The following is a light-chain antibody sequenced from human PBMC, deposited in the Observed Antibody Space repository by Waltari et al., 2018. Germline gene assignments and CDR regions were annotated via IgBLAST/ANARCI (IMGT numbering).Light chain of an antibody. CDR2: EVT. V-gene: IGLV2-8*01. CDR1: SSGVAAYNY. CDR3: CSYTDRSTMV. J-gene: IGLJ3*02. Sequence: SALTQPPSAPGSPGPSVPISSTGTSSGVAAYNYVSWYQQPPAKATRLMIYEVTKRPAGVPDRFSGSKSSNTASLTVSGLQTEDEADYYCCSYTDRSTMVFGAGTKLTVL.